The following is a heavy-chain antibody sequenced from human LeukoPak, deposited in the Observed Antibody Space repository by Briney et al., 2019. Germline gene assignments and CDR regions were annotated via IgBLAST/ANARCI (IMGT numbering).Heavy chain of an antibody. CDR1: GGSISSYY. V-gene: IGHV3-23*01. CDR2: MSGSGSSR. J-gene: IGHJ3*02. Sequence: PSETLSLTCTVSGGSISSYYWSWIRQPPGQGLEWVSSMSGSGSSRYHADSVKGRFTISRDNSKNTLYLQMNSLRAGDTAKYYCAKIPYEYNTGWYAAFDIWGQGTMVTVSS. CDR3: AKIPYEYNTGWYAAFDI. D-gene: IGHD6-19*01.